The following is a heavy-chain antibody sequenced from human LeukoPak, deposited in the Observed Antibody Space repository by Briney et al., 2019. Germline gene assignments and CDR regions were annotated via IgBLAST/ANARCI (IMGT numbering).Heavy chain of an antibody. V-gene: IGHV3-21*06. CDR2: ISSDSRHV. D-gene: IGHD2-2*01. CDR1: GFTFSSYT. J-gene: IGHJ4*02. CDR3: ARLYCGTTSCYAGDY. Sequence: GGSLRLSCAASGFTFSSYTMNWVRQAPGKGLEWVSSISSDSRHVFYADSMNGRSTIFRDNAKNSLFLQMNSLRAEDTAVYYCARLYCGTTSCYAGDYWGQGTLVTVSS.